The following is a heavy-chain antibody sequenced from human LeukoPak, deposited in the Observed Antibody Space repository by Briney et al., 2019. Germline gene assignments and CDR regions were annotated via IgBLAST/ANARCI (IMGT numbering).Heavy chain of an antibody. CDR1: GFTFSSYS. CDR2: ISSGSSSI. Sequence: PGGSLRLSCAASGFTFSSYSMNWVRQTPGKGLEWVSYISSGSSSIYYADSVKGRFTISRDNAKNSLYLQMNSLRDEDTAAYYCARLANFWGGANDYWGQGTLVTVSS. V-gene: IGHV3-48*02. D-gene: IGHD3-3*01. CDR3: ARLANFWGGANDY. J-gene: IGHJ4*02.